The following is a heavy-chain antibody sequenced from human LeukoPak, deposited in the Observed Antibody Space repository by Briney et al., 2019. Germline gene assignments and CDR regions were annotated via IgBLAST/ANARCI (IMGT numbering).Heavy chain of an antibody. D-gene: IGHD5-18*01. CDR2: IYYSGST. V-gene: IGHV4-39*01. Sequence: SETLSLTCTVSGGSISSSSYYWGWIRQPPGKGLEWIGSIYYSGSTYYNPSLKSRVAISVDTSKNQFSLRLSSVTAADTAVYYCARGRRIQLWLRHYNWFDPWGQGTLVTVSS. CDR3: ARGRRIQLWLRHYNWFDP. CDR1: GGSISSSSYY. J-gene: IGHJ5*02.